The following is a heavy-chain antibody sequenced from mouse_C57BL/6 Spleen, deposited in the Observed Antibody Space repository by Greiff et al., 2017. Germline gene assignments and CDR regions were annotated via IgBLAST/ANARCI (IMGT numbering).Heavy chain of an antibody. D-gene: IGHD2-3*01. CDR2: ISYDGSN. CDR3: AREGTYDGYYGY. Sequence: VQLQQSGPGLVKPSQSLSLTCSVTGYSITSGYYWNWIRQFPGNKLEWMGYISYDGSNNYNPSLKNRISITRDTSKNQFFLKLNSVTTEDTATYSCAREGTYDGYYGYWGQGTTLTVSS. CDR1: GYSITSGYY. V-gene: IGHV3-6*01. J-gene: IGHJ2*01.